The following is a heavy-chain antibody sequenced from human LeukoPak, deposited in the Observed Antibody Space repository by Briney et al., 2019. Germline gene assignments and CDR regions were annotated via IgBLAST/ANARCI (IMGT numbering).Heavy chain of an antibody. J-gene: IGHJ4*02. D-gene: IGHD1-26*01. CDR2: IYPGDSDT. CDR1: GYIFTTYW. CDR3: ARQGYSETRGICHS. Sequence: GGSLKISFQTSGYIFTTYWIGWVRQLPGKGLEGGGIIYPGDSDTRYNPSFQDQVTLSADKSVSPPYLHWSSLKASDTAIYYCARQGYSETRGICHSWGQGTLVTVSS. V-gene: IGHV5-51*01.